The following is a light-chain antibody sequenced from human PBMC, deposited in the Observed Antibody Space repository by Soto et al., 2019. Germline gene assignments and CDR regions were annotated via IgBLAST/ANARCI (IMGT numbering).Light chain of an antibody. CDR2: GAS. CDR3: HHYNTWPPWP. V-gene: IGKV3-15*01. J-gene: IGKJ1*01. Sequence: EIVMTQSPATLSVSPGERATLSCRASQSVSSNLAWYQQKPGQAPRLLIYGASTRATGIPARFSGSGSGTEVTLTITSLQSEDFAVYYWHHYNTWPPWPVRQGTKVDI. CDR1: QSVSSN.